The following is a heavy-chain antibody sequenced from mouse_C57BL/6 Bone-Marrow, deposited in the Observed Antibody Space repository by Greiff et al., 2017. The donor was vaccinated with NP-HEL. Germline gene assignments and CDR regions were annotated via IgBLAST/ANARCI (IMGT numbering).Heavy chain of an antibody. V-gene: IGHV1-9*01. CDR2: ILPGSGST. D-gene: IGHD4-1*02. J-gene: IGHJ1*03. CDR3: ARSNWDFYWYFDV. CDR1: GYTFTGYW. Sequence: QVQLQQSGAELMKPGASVKLSCKATGYTFTGYWIEWVKQRPGHGLEWIGEILPGSGSTNYNEKFKGTATFTADTTSNTAYMQLSSLTTEDYAIYYGARSNWDFYWYFDVWGTGTTVTVSS.